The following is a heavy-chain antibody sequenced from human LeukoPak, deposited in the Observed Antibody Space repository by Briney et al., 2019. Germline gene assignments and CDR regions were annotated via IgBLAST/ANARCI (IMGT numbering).Heavy chain of an antibody. CDR1: GFTLSSSW. Sequence: GGSLRLSCTASGFTLSSSWMHWVRQVPGKGLVWVSLFSSDGTTISYEDSVKGRFTISRDDAKNTLYLQMNSLRAEDTAVYYCVRADDAWGQGTLVTVSS. CDR2: FSSDGTTI. V-gene: IGHV3-74*01. CDR3: VRADDA. D-gene: IGHD3-3*01. J-gene: IGHJ5*02.